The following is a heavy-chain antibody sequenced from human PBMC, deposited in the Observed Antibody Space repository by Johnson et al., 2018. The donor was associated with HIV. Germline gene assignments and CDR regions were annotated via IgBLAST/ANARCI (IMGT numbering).Heavy chain of an antibody. J-gene: IGHJ3*02. V-gene: IGHV3-66*01. D-gene: IGHD2/OR15-2a*01. CDR2: IFGGGTT. CDR3: ARVFVIADDAFDI. Sequence: VQLVESGGGLVQPGGSLRLSCAASGFRFDENGLNWVRQRPGKGLEWVSVIFGGGTTYYTDSVKGRFTISRDNSKNTRYLQMYSLRAEDTAVYYCARVFVIADDAFDIWGQGTMVTVSS. CDR1: GFRFDENG.